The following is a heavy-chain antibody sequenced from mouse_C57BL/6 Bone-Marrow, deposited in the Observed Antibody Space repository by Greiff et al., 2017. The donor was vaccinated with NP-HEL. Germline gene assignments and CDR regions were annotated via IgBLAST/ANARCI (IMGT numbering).Heavy chain of an antibody. CDR3: ASPIYYYGSTFAY. Sequence: QVQLQQSGAELAKPGASVKLSFKASGYTFTSYWMHWVKQRPGQGLEWIGYINPSSGYTKYNQKFKDKATLTADKSSSTAYMQLSSLTYEDSAVYYCASPIYYYGSTFAYWGQGTLVTVSA. D-gene: IGHD1-1*01. CDR2: INPSSGYT. J-gene: IGHJ3*01. CDR1: GYTFTSYW. V-gene: IGHV1-7*01.